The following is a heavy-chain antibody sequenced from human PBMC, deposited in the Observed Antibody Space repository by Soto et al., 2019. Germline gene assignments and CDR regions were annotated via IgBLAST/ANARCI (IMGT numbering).Heavy chain of an antibody. CDR3: ARGGGITIFGLIDY. CDR2: INHSGST. V-gene: IGHV4-34*01. Sequence: SETLSLTCAVHGGSFSGYYWSWIRQPPGKGLEWIGEINHSGSTNYNPSLKSRVTISVDTSKNQFSLKLSSVTAADTAVYYCARGGGITIFGLIDYWGQGTLVTVSS. CDR1: GGSFSGYY. D-gene: IGHD3-3*01. J-gene: IGHJ4*02.